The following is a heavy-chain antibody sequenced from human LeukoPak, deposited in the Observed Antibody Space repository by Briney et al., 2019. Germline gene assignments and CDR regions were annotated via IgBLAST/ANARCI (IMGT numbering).Heavy chain of an antibody. Sequence: SQTLSLTCAISGDSVSSNSVTWNWIRQSPSRGLEWLGRTFYRSKWYNEYAVSVKSRIIVNPDTSTNHFSLQLNSVTPEDTAVYYCARYVTGAFDIWGLGTIVTVSS. CDR2: TFYRSKWYN. V-gene: IGHV6-1*01. CDR1: GDSVSSNSVT. D-gene: IGHD2-21*02. CDR3: ARYVTGAFDI. J-gene: IGHJ3*02.